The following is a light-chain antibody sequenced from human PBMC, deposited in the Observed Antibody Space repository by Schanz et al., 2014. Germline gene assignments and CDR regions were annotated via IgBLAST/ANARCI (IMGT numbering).Light chain of an antibody. Sequence: EIGLTQSPGTLSLSPGERATLSCRASQSVSSSYLAWYQQKPGQAPRLLIYGASIRATGIPARFSGSGSGTDFTLTISRLEPEDFAVYYCQHYGSSPLTFGPGTKVDFK. J-gene: IGKJ3*01. CDR1: QSVSSSY. V-gene: IGKV3-20*01. CDR3: QHYGSSPLT. CDR2: GAS.